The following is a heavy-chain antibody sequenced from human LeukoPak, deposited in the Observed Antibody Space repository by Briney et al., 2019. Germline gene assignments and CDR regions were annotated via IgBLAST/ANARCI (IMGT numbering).Heavy chain of an antibody. CDR3: ARGGSGIMITFGGVDY. J-gene: IGHJ4*02. V-gene: IGHV1-8*01. D-gene: IGHD3-16*01. Sequence: GASLKVSCKASGYTFTSYDINWVRQATGQGLEWMGWMNPNSGNTGYAQKFQGRVTMTRNTSISTAYMELSSLRSEDTAVYYCARGGSGIMITFGGVDYWGQGTLVTVSS. CDR1: GYTFTSYD. CDR2: MNPNSGNT.